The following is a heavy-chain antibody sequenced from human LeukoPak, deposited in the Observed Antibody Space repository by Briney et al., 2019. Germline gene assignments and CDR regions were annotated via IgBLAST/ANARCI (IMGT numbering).Heavy chain of an antibody. V-gene: IGHV1-2*02. CDR1: GYTFTGYY. CDR2: INPNSGGT. J-gene: IGHJ6*03. CDR3: ARDGPGIAVAGDSYYYYYYYMDV. Sequence: GASVKVSCKASGYTFTGYYMHWVRQAPGQGLEWMGWINPNSGGTNYAQKFQGRVTMTRDTSISTAYMELSRLGSDDTAVYYCARDGPGIAVAGDSYYYYYYYMDVWGKGTTVTVSS. D-gene: IGHD6-19*01.